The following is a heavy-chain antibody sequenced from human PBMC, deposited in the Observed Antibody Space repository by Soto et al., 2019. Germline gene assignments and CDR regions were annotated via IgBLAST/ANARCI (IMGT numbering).Heavy chain of an antibody. CDR1: GFTFSDYY. D-gene: IGHD5-12*01. J-gene: IGHJ5*02. CDR2: ISSSSSYT. CDR3: ARDNLDIVATMADQDWFDP. V-gene: IGHV3-11*06. Sequence: GGSLRLSCAASGFTFSDYYMSWIRQAPGKGLEWVSYISSSSSYTNYADSVKGRFTISRDNAKNSLYLQTNSLRAEDTAVYYCARDNLDIVATMADQDWFDPWGQGTLVTVSS.